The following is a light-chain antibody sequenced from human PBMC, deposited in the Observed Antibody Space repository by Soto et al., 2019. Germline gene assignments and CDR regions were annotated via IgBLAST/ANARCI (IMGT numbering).Light chain of an antibody. CDR1: QSVSSSS. CDR3: HQYGSSPPGT. Sequence: ERVMTQSPATLSFPPRETATLSFIASQSVSSSSAGYQQKPAQAATRLIYAASTRGTAIPARLSGSGSGTDFTPTISRLEHEDFAVYYCHQYGSSPPGTFGQGTQVEIK. CDR2: AAS. V-gene: IGKV3-20*01. J-gene: IGKJ5*01.